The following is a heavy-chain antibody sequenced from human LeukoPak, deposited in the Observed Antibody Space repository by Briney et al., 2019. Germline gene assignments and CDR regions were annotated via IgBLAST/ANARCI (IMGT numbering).Heavy chain of an antibody. Sequence: PGRSLRLSCAASGFTFDDYAMHWVRQAPGKGLEWVSAISGSGGSTYYADSVKGRFTISRDNSKNTLYLQMNSLRAEDTAVYYCAKSRNFDYWGQGTLVTVSS. J-gene: IGHJ4*02. V-gene: IGHV3-23*01. CDR3: AKSRNFDY. CDR2: ISGSGGST. CDR1: GFTFDDYA.